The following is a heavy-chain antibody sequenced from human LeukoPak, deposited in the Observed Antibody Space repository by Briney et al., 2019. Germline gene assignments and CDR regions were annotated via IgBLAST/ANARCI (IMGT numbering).Heavy chain of an antibody. CDR3: ARGPVSGSGFFDY. CDR2: ISSSGGTI. J-gene: IGHJ4*02. Sequence: GGSLRLSCAASGFTFSDYHMSWIRQAPGKGLEWVSYISSSGGTISYADSVKGRFTISRDNAKNSLYLQMNSLRAEDTAVYYCARGPVSGSGFFDYWGQGTLVTVSS. V-gene: IGHV3-11*01. D-gene: IGHD6-19*01. CDR1: GFTFSDYH.